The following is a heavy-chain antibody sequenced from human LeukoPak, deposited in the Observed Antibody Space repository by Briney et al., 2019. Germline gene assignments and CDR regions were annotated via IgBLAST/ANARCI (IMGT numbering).Heavy chain of an antibody. Sequence: GGFLRLSCVGSGVTFINYTMNWVRQAPGKGLEWISSTSSSSTKIYYADSVKGRFTTARDNAKKSLYLQMNSLRAEDTAVYYCTRDPSFDSTFYYGMDAWGQGTTVTVSS. CDR2: TSSSSTKI. D-gene: IGHD3-9*01. J-gene: IGHJ6*02. V-gene: IGHV3-21*01. CDR3: TRDPSFDSTFYYGMDA. CDR1: GVTFINYT.